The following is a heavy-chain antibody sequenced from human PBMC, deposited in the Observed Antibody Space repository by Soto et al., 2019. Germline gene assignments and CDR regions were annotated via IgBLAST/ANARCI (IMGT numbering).Heavy chain of an antibody. D-gene: IGHD3-22*01. V-gene: IGHV3-30*04. J-gene: IGHJ4*02. Sequence: GGSLRLSCAASGSPFSSYAMHWVRQAPGKGLEWVAVISYDGSNKYYADSVKGRFTISRDNSKNTLYLQMNSLRAEDTAVYFCAPIVVVTHTGYWGQGTLVTVSS. CDR3: APIVVVTHTGY. CDR2: ISYDGSNK. CDR1: GSPFSSYA.